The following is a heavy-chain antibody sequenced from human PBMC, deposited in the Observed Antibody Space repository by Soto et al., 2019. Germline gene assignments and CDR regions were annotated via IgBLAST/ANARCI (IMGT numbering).Heavy chain of an antibody. J-gene: IGHJ6*03. D-gene: IGHD2-2*01. CDR3: ARGYCSRTSCYWKYYYYYYYMDV. Sequence: QVQLQQWGAGLLKPSETLSLTCAVYGGSFSGYYWSWIRQPPGKGLEWIGEINHSGSTNYNPSLKSRVTISVDTSKNHFSLKLSSVTAADTAVYYCARGYCSRTSCYWKYYYYYYYMDVWGKGTTVTVSS. CDR2: INHSGST. V-gene: IGHV4-34*01. CDR1: GGSFSGYY.